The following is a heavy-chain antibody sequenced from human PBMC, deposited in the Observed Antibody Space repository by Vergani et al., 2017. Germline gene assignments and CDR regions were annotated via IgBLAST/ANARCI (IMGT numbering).Heavy chain of an antibody. CDR3: AKDHFAGPQGRGVIGDDDAFDI. V-gene: IGHV3-23*01. CDR2: ISGSGGST. Sequence: EVQLLESGGGLVQPGGSLRLSCAASGFTFSSYAMSWVRQAPGKGLEWVSAISGSGGSTYYADSVKGRFTISRGNSKNTLSLQMNSLRAEDTAVYYCAKDHFAGPQGRGVIGDDDAFDIWGQGTMVTVSS. D-gene: IGHD3-10*01. CDR1: GFTFSSYA. J-gene: IGHJ3*02.